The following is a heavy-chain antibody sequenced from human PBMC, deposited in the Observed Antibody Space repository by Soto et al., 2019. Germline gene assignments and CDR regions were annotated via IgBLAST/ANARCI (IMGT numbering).Heavy chain of an antibody. V-gene: IGHV1-69*02. CDR3: ARAMARTYYYYYGMDV. CDR1: GGTFSSYT. J-gene: IGHJ6*02. Sequence: QVQLVQSGAEVKKPGSSVKVSCKASGGTFSSYTISWVRQAPGQGLEWMGRIIPILGIANYAQKFQGRVTITADKSTGTAYMELSSLRSEDTAVYYCARAMARTYYYYYGMDVWGQGTTVTVSS. CDR2: IIPILGIA.